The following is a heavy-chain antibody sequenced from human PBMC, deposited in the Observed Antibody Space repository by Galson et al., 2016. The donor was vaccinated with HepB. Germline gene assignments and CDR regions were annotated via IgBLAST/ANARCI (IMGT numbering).Heavy chain of an antibody. CDR3: AKTRGPGYYDSSGYYYPPAAVDI. Sequence: TLSLTCTVSGGSISRSSYYWGWIRQPAGKGLEWIGSIYYSGSTYYNPSLGGRVTISVDTSKNQFSLKLSSVTAADTAVYYCAKTRGPGYYDSSGYYYPPAAVDIWGQGIKVTVSA. V-gene: IGHV4-39*01. D-gene: IGHD3-22*01. CDR1: GGSISRSSYY. J-gene: IGHJ3*02. CDR2: IYYSGST.